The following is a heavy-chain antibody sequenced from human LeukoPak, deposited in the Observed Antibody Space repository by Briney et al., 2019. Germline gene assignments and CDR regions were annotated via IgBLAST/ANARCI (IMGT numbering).Heavy chain of an antibody. CDR1: GGSISSYY. V-gene: IGHV4-59*08. Sequence: SETLSLTCTVSGGSISSYYWSWIRQPPGKGLEWIGYIYYSGSTNYNPSLKSRVTISVDTSKNQFSLKLSSVTAADTAVYYCARAKIVVAPAAMDNTHESLEYTHYFDYWGQGTLVTVSS. J-gene: IGHJ4*02. CDR3: ARAKIVVAPAAMDNTHESLEYTHYFDY. CDR2: IYYSGST. D-gene: IGHD2-2*01.